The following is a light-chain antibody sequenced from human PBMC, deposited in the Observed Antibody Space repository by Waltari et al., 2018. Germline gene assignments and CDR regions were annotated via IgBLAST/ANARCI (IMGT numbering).Light chain of an antibody. CDR3: SSYTKSTTQV. V-gene: IGLV2-14*01. CDR2: EVS. J-gene: IGLJ1*01. Sequence: QSALTQPASVSGSPGQSITISCTGTNSDIGSYNFVSWYQQHPNKVPKLVLYEVSNRPSGVSNSFSGSKSGNTAFLTISGRQAEDEAECYCSSYTKSTTQVFGTGTKVTVL. CDR1: NSDIGSYNF.